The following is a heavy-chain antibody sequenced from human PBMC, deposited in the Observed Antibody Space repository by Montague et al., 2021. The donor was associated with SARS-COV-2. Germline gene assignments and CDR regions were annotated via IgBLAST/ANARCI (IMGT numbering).Heavy chain of an antibody. Sequence: SETLSLTCSVSGGSISSYYWSWIRQSPGKGLEWIGYIFHSGITDYNPSLKSRVTIYVDTSKNQLSLKLSSVTAADTAVYYCTRHVHMTWPEPSPGFDYWGQGTLVTVSS. CDR2: IFHSGIT. CDR3: TRHVHMTWPEPSPGFDY. V-gene: IGHV4-59*08. D-gene: IGHD1-1*01. J-gene: IGHJ4*02. CDR1: GGSISSYY.